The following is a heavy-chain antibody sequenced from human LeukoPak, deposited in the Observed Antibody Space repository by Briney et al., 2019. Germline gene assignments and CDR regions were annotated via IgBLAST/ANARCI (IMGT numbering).Heavy chain of an antibody. CDR2: INPNSGGT. Sequence: ASVKVSCKASGYTFTGYYMHWVRQAPGQGLEWMGWINPNSGGTNYAQKFQGRVTMTRDTSIGTAYMELSRLRSDDTAVYYCAREMRPDYYYYYMDVWGKGTTVTVSS. J-gene: IGHJ6*03. D-gene: IGHD6-6*01. CDR3: AREMRPDYYYYYMDV. V-gene: IGHV1-2*02. CDR1: GYTFTGYY.